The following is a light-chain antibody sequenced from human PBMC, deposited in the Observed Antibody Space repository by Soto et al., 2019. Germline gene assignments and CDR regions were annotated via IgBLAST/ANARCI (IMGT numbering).Light chain of an antibody. CDR3: GQFVSSPPRT. CDR2: GAS. V-gene: IGKV3-15*01. CDR1: QSVSSN. Sequence: EIVMTQSPATLSVSPGEXAXXXXXSSQSVSSNLAWYQQKPGQAPRLLIYGASTRATGIPARFSASGSGTDFILTISRLEPEDFALYYCGQFVSSPPRTFGQGTKVDNK. J-gene: IGKJ1*01.